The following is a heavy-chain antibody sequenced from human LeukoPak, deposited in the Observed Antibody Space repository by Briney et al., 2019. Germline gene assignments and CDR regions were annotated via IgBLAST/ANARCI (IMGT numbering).Heavy chain of an antibody. Sequence: GSLRLSCVVSGFSLSDYWMHWVRQVPGKGLVWVSRISPEGSGTTYGDSVEGRFTISRDSAKNTLYLQMNSLRAEDAAVYYCTRVLAGRSGLMDVWGRGTTVTVSS. D-gene: IGHD2-8*02. V-gene: IGHV3-74*01. J-gene: IGHJ6*02. CDR1: GFSLSDYW. CDR3: TRVLAGRSGLMDV. CDR2: ISPEGSGT.